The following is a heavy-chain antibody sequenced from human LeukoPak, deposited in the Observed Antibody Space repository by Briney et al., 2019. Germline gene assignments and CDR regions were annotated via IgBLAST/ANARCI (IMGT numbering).Heavy chain of an antibody. Sequence: PGGSLRLSCAASGFTFSSYWMNWARQAPGKGLEWVASINHNGNVNYYVDSVKGRFTISRDNAKNSLYLQMNSLRAEDTAVYYCARDANYYWYYFDYWGQGTLVTVSS. CDR2: INHNGNVN. V-gene: IGHV3-7*01. CDR1: GFTFSSYW. D-gene: IGHD3-10*01. CDR3: ARDANYYWYYFDY. J-gene: IGHJ4*02.